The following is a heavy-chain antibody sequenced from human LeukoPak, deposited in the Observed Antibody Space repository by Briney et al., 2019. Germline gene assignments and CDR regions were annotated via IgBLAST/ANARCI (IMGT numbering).Heavy chain of an antibody. CDR3: AKIPQVGIFAVPNFDY. Sequence: GGSLRLSCTVSGFTVSSNSMSWVRQAPGRGLEWVSIISGSGDNTNYADSVKGRFTISRDNSKNTLYLQMNSLRAEDTAVYYCAKIPQVGIFAVPNFDYWGQGTLVTVS. CDR2: ISGSGDNT. J-gene: IGHJ4*02. CDR1: GFTVSSNS. D-gene: IGHD3-3*01. V-gene: IGHV3-23*01.